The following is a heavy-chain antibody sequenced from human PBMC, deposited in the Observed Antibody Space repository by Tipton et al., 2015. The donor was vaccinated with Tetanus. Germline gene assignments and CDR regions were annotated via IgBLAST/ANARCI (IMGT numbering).Heavy chain of an antibody. D-gene: IGHD1-1*01. CDR3: VTVNFPNYYHYGMDV. Sequence: TLSLTCSVSGASLRSGDYNWSWIRQPPGEGLEWLAYISDSGLSNSKYFLKSRITISRDTSGNQFSLKLNSVTAADTAMYYCVTVNFPNYYHYGMDVWGQGTTVTVSS. CDR1: GASLRSGDYN. J-gene: IGHJ6*02. V-gene: IGHV4-61*08. CDR2: ISDSGLS.